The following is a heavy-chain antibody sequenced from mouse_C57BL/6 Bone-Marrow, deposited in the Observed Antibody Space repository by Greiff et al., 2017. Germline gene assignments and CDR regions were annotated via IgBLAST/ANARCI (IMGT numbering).Heavy chain of an antibody. CDR2: ISDGGSYT. CDR3: ARERVYWYFDV. J-gene: IGHJ1*03. Sequence: EVKVVESGGGLVKPGGSLKLSCAASGFTFSSYAMSWVRQTPEKRLEWVATISDGGSYTYYPDNVKGRFTISRDNAKNNLYLQMSHLKSEDTAMYYCARERVYWYFDVWGTGTTVTVSS. V-gene: IGHV5-4*01. CDR1: GFTFSSYA.